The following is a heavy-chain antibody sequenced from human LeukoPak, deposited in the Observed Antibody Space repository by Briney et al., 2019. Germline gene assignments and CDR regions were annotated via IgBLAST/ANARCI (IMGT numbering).Heavy chain of an antibody. J-gene: IGHJ4*02. Sequence: GESLKISCKGSGYSLTSYWIGWVRQMPGKGLEWMGIIYPGDSDTRYSPSFQGQVTISADKSISTAYLQWSSLKASDTAMYYCARSSSSSWYYSGYWGQGTLVTVSS. CDR1: GYSLTSYW. V-gene: IGHV5-51*01. CDR2: IYPGDSDT. D-gene: IGHD6-13*01. CDR3: ARSSSSSWYYSGY.